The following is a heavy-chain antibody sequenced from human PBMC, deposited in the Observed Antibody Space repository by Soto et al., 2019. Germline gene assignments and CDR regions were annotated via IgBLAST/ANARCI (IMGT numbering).Heavy chain of an antibody. Sequence: ASVKVSCKASGGTFSSYAISWVRQAPGQGLEWMGGIIPIFGTANYAQKFQGRVTITADESTSTAYMELSSLRSEDTAVYYCAREDYYDSSGYYLRYNWFDPWGQGTLVTVSS. J-gene: IGHJ5*02. V-gene: IGHV1-69*13. CDR1: GGTFSSYA. CDR2: IIPIFGTA. D-gene: IGHD3-22*01. CDR3: AREDYYDSSGYYLRYNWFDP.